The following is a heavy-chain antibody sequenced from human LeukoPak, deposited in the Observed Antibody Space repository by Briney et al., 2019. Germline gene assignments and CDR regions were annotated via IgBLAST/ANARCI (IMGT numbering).Heavy chain of an antibody. V-gene: IGHV4-59*01. D-gene: IGHD6-13*01. CDR2: IYYSGST. J-gene: IGHJ4*02. CDR1: GGSISSYY. CDR3: ARAIAQGTYFDY. Sequence: PSGTLSLTCTVSGGSISSYYWSWIRQPPGKGLEWIGYIYYSGSTNYNPSLKSRVTISVDTSKNQFSLKLSSVTAADTAVYYCARAIAQGTYFDYWGQGTLVTVSS.